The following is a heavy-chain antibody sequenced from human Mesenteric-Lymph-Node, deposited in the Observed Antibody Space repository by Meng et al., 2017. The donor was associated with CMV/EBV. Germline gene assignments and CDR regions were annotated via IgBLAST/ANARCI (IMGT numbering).Heavy chain of an antibody. D-gene: IGHD3-3*01. CDR3: ARGLRFLESCCYYGRDV. CDR2: INNNTGNP. Sequence: ASVQVSCKASGYTFTSYAVNWVRRAPGQGLEWMGWINNNTGNPTYAQGCTGRFVFSLDTSASTAYLQICNLKAEDTAVYSCARGLRFLESCCYYGRDVWGQGTTVTVSS. CDR1: GYTFTSYA. J-gene: IGHJ6*02. V-gene: IGHV7-4-1*01.